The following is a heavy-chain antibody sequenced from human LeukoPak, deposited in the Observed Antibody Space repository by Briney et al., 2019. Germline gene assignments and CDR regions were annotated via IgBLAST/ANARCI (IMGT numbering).Heavy chain of an antibody. CDR3: ARGTDLYYDFWSGYYSH. Sequence: TGGSPRLSCAASGFTFSSYAMHWVRQAPGKGLEWVAVISYDGSNKYYADSVKGRFTISRDNSKNTLYLQMNSLRAEDTAVYYCARGTDLYYDFWSGYYSHWGQGTLVTVSS. J-gene: IGHJ4*02. CDR2: ISYDGSNK. D-gene: IGHD3-3*01. CDR1: GFTFSSYA. V-gene: IGHV3-30-3*01.